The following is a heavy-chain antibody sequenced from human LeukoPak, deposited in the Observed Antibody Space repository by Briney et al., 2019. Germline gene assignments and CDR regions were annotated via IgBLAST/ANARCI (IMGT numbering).Heavy chain of an antibody. D-gene: IGHD3-22*01. J-gene: IGHJ6*02. Sequence: ASVKVSCKASGYTFTSYGISWVRQAPGQGLEWMGGIIPIFGTANYAQKFQGRVTITADESTSTAYMELSSLRSEDTAVYYCARDSSGSFYYYYGMDVWGQGTTVTVSS. CDR1: GYTFTSYG. V-gene: IGHV1-69*13. CDR2: IIPIFGTA. CDR3: ARDSSGSFYYYYGMDV.